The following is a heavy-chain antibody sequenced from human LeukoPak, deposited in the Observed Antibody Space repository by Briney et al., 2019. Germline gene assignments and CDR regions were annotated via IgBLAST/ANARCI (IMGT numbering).Heavy chain of an antibody. J-gene: IGHJ4*02. CDR1: GFTFSSYG. CDR3: ARDRFGGSSDFDY. D-gene: IGHD6-6*01. V-gene: IGHV3-30*02. CDR2: IRYDGSNK. Sequence: GGSLRLSCAASGFTFSSYGMHWVRQAPGKGLEWVAFIRYDGSNKYYADSVKGRFTISRDNAKNSLYLQMNSLRAEDTAVYYCARDRFGGSSDFDYWGQGTLVTVSS.